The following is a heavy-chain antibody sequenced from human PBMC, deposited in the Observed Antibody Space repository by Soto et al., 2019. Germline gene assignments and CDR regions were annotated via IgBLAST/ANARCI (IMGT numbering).Heavy chain of an antibody. J-gene: IGHJ6*02. D-gene: IGHD1-26*01. Sequence: QVQLVQSGAEVKKPGSSVKVSCKASGGTFSSYAISWVRQAPGQGLEWMGGIIPIFGTANYAQKFQGRVTITADESTSTVYMELSSLRSEDTAVYYCARGAYSGSYYYYGMDVWGQGTTVTVSS. CDR2: IIPIFGTA. CDR3: ARGAYSGSYYYYGMDV. CDR1: GGTFSSYA. V-gene: IGHV1-69*12.